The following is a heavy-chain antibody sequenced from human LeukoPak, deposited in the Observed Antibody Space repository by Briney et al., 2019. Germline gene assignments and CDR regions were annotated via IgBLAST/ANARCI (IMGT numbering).Heavy chain of an antibody. D-gene: IGHD6-19*01. Sequence: PGGSLRLSCAASRFTFSSYSMNWVRQAPGKGLEWVSSISSSSSYIYYADSVKGRFTISRDNAKNSLYLQMNSLRAEDTAVYYCAREEWVVAVAGPDYWAREPWSPSPQ. V-gene: IGHV3-21*01. CDR1: RFTFSSYS. CDR2: ISSSSSYI. CDR3: AREEWVVAVAGPDY. J-gene: IGHJ4*02.